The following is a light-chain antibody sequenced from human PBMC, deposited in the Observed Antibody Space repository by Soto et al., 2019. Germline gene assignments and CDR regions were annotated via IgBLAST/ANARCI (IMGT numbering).Light chain of an antibody. CDR3: QQYCSSPWT. CDR2: LTS. Sequence: EIVLTQSPATLSSFPGERATLSCRASQTVNSRLACYQHKPGQAPRLLIYLTSNRATGIPARFSGSGSGTDFTLTISRLEPEDFAVYYCQQYCSSPWTFGQGTKVDIK. CDR1: QTVNSR. V-gene: IGKV3-20*01. J-gene: IGKJ1*01.